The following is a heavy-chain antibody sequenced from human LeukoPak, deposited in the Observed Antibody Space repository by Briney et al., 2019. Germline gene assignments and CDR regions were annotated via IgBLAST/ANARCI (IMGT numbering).Heavy chain of an antibody. J-gene: IGHJ4*02. CDR3: AKASTHSLYSSGWYHFDY. CDR1: GFTFDDYA. V-gene: IGHV3-9*01. D-gene: IGHD6-19*01. Sequence: PGRSLRLSCTASGFTFDDYAMHWVRQGPGKGLEWVSGISWNSGSIGYADSVKGRFTISRDNAKNSLYLQMNSLRAEDTALYYCAKASTHSLYSSGWYHFDYWGQGTLVTVSS. CDR2: ISWNSGSI.